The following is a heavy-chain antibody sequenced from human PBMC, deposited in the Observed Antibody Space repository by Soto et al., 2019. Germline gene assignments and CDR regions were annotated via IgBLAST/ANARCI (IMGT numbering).Heavy chain of an antibody. Sequence: QVQLVESGGGVVQPGRSLRLSCAASGFTFSSYAMHWVRQAPGKGLEWVAVISYDGSNKYYADSVKGRFTISRDNSKNTLYLPMNSLRAEDTAVYYCARDGYCSGGSCYSPYFFYWGQGTLVTVSS. D-gene: IGHD2-15*01. CDR3: ARDGYCSGGSCYSPYFFY. J-gene: IGHJ4*02. CDR2: ISYDGSNK. V-gene: IGHV3-30-3*01. CDR1: GFTFSSYA.